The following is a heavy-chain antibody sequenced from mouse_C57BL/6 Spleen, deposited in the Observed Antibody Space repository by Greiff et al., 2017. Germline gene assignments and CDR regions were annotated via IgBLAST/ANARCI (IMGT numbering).Heavy chain of an antibody. CDR1: GYSITSGYY. V-gene: IGHV3-6*01. Sequence: EVQLQQSGPGLVKPSQSLSLTCSVTGYSITSGYYWNWIRQFPGNKLEWMGYISYDGSNNYNPSLKNRTSITRDTSKNQFFLKLNSVTTEDTATYYCARELTGTGYFDVWGTGTTVTVSS. CDR3: ARELTGTGYFDV. D-gene: IGHD4-1*01. J-gene: IGHJ1*03. CDR2: ISYDGSN.